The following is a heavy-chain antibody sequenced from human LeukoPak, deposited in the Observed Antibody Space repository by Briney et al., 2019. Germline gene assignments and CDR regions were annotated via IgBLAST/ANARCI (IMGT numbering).Heavy chain of an antibody. CDR2: IYPGDSDT. J-gene: IGHJ6*04. CDR3: ARLARGGVQPRGMDV. D-gene: IGHD3-16*01. V-gene: IGHV5-51*01. Sequence: GESLKISCKGSGYSFTSYWIGWVRQMPGKGLEWMGIIYPGDSDTRYSPSFQGQVTISADKSISTAYLQWSSLKASDTAMYYCARLARGGVQPRGMDVWGKGTTVTVSS. CDR1: GYSFTSYW.